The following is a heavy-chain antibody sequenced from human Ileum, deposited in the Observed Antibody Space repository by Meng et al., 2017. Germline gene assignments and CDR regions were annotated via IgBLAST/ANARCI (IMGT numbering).Heavy chain of an antibody. CDR1: GLSLSSHW. CDR2: ISPDGSAT. J-gene: IGHJ4*02. Sequence: EVQLVESGGVLVQPWGSVGLSCAASGLSLSSHWIHWVRQPPGKGLVWLSLISPDGSATNYADSVKGRFTISRDNAKNTVYLQMDSLGVEDTALYYCASFQYTMEDYWGLGTLVTVSS. D-gene: IGHD3-3*01. CDR3: ASFQYTMEDY. V-gene: IGHV3-74*01.